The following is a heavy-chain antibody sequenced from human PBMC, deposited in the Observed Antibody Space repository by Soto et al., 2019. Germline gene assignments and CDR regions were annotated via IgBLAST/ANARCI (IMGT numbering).Heavy chain of an antibody. CDR1: GGSISSSSYY. V-gene: IGHV4-39*01. J-gene: IGHJ6*02. Sequence: PSETLSLTCTVSGGSISSSSYYWGWIRQPPGKGLEWIGSIYYSGSTYYNPSLKSRVTISVDTSKNQFSLKLSSVTAADTAVYYCARLSPGEGFWSGWVMDVWGQGTTVTVSS. CDR2: IYYSGST. CDR3: ARLSPGEGFWSGWVMDV. D-gene: IGHD3-3*01.